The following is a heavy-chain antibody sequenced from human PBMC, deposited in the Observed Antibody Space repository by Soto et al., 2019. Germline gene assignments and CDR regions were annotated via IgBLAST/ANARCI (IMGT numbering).Heavy chain of an antibody. V-gene: IGHV3-9*01. Sequence: PGGSLRLSCAASGFTFDDYAMHWVRQAPGKGLEWVSGISWNSGSIGYADSVKGRFTISRDNAKNSLYLQMNSLRAEDTALYYCAKDIAPVVAGPYGMDVWGQGTTVTVSS. J-gene: IGHJ6*02. D-gene: IGHD6-19*01. CDR1: GFTFDDYA. CDR3: AKDIAPVVAGPYGMDV. CDR2: ISWNSGSI.